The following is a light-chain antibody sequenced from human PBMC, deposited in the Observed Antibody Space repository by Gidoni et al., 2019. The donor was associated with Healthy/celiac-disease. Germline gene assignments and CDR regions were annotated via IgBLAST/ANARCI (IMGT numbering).Light chain of an antibody. V-gene: IGKV3-20*01. CDR2: GAS. CDR3: QQYGRSPWT. CDR1: QGVSRAY. Sequence: ELVLTQSPGTLSLSPGERATLSCRASQGVSRAYFAWYQQKPGKAPRLLILGASSRATGIPDRFSGRGSGTDFSLTISRLEPEDFAGYYCQQYGRSPWTFGQXTKVEIK. J-gene: IGKJ1*01.